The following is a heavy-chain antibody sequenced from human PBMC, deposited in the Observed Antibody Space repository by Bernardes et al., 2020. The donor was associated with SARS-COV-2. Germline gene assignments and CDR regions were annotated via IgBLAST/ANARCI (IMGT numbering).Heavy chain of an antibody. V-gene: IGHV5-51*01. D-gene: IGHD5-12*01. CDR1: GYSFTSHW. CDR2: IYPGDSDT. J-gene: IGHJ4*02. Sequence: GESLKISCECSGYSFTSHWIAWVRQMPGKGLEWMGTIYPGDSDTRYSPSFEGQVTISADKSISTAYLQWSSLKASDTAIYYCARPGIYSGYENWGQGTLVTVSS. CDR3: ARPGIYSGYEN.